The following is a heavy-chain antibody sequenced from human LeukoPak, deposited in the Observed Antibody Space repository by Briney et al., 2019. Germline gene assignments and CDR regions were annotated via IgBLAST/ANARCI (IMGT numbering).Heavy chain of an antibody. D-gene: IGHD5-18*01. J-gene: IGHJ4*02. V-gene: IGHV3-23*01. CDR1: EFTFNKSA. Sequence: PGGSLRPSCAASEFTFNKSAMSWIRQAPGKGLEWVSGIGADGDIKYYADSVKGRFTLSRDNYENTLYLQMNSLRVEDTAVYYCAKFLGGGYNYGYSFDYWGQGTLVTVSS. CDR2: IGADGDIK. CDR3: AKFLGGGYNYGYSFDY.